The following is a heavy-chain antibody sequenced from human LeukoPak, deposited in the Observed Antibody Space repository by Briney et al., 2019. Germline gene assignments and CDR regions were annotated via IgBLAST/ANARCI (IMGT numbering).Heavy chain of an antibody. CDR2: IIPILGIA. V-gene: IGHV1-69*04. D-gene: IGHD3-9*01. CDR1: GGTFSSYA. Sequence: WASVKVSCKASGGTFSSYAISWVRQAPGQGLEWMGRIIPILGIANYAQKFQGRVTITADKSTSTAYMELSGLRSEDTAVYYCATTGHYDILTGRITTTGTTDYWGQGTLVTVSS. J-gene: IGHJ4*02. CDR3: ATTGHYDILTGRITTTGTTDY.